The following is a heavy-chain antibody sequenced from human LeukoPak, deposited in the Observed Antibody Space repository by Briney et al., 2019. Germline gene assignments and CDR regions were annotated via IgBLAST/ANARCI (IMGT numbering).Heavy chain of an antibody. J-gene: IGHJ6*02. Sequence: GGSLRLSCAASAFTFSSYAMSWVRQAPGKGLEWVSAISGSGGSTYYADSVKGRFTISRDNSKNTLYLQMNSLRAEDTAVYYCAKDSNAPLYGMDVWGQGTTVTVSS. CDR3: AKDSNAPLYGMDV. CDR1: AFTFSSYA. V-gene: IGHV3-23*01. CDR2: ISGSGGST. D-gene: IGHD4-11*01.